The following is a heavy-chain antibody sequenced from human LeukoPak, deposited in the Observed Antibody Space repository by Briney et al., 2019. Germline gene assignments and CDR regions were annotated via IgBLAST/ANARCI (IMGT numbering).Heavy chain of an antibody. D-gene: IGHD3-22*01. CDR1: GFTFSSYA. J-gene: IGHJ4*02. CDR3: AVHSSDYYSIGI. V-gene: IGHV3-23*01. Sequence: GGSLRLSCAASGFTFSSYAMSWVRQAPGKGLEWVSAIGGSGGSTYYADSVKGRFTISRHNSNNTLFLQINSLRAEDTAVYYCAVHSSDYYSIGIWGQGTLVTVSS. CDR2: IGGSGGST.